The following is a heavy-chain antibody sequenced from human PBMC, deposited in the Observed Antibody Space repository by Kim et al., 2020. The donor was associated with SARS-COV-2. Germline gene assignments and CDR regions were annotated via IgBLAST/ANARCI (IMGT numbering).Heavy chain of an antibody. V-gene: IGHV4-39*01. CDR2: IYDSGST. D-gene: IGHD5-12*01. CDR3: ARHELKPGYSGHGKENNWFDP. J-gene: IGHJ5*02. Sequence: SETLSLTCTVSGGSISSSSYYWGWIRQPPGKGLEWIGSIYDSGSTYYNPSLKSRVTISVDTSKNQFSLKLCSVTAADTAVYNCARHELKPGYSGHGKENNWFDPWGQGTLVTVSS. CDR1: GGSISSSSYY.